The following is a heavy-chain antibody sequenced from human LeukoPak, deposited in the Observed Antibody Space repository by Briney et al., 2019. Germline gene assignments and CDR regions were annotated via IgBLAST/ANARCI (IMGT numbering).Heavy chain of an antibody. D-gene: IGHD6-25*01. V-gene: IGHV3-7*03. CDR3: ASQTLSGYGNY. CDR2: IVQGGSQK. CDR1: GFTFSSHW. Sequence: PGGSLRLSCAASGFTFSSHWMSWVRQAPGKGLEWVANIVQGGSQKYYVDSVKGRFTISRDNSKSTLYLQMNSLRAEDTAVYYCASQTLSGYGNYWGQGTLVTVSS. J-gene: IGHJ4*02.